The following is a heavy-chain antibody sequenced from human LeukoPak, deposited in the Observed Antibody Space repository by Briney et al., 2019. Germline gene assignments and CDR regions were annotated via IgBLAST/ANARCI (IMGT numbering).Heavy chain of an antibody. V-gene: IGHV1-2*02. CDR1: GYTFTGYY. Sequence: ASVKVSCKASGYTFTGYYMHWVRQAPGQGLEWMGWINPNSGGTNYAQKFQGRVTMTRDTSISTAYMELSRLRSDDTAVYYCARAPLLRFWIDAFDIWGQGTMVTVSS. CDR3: ARAPLLRFWIDAFDI. J-gene: IGHJ3*02. D-gene: IGHD3-3*01. CDR2: INPNSGGT.